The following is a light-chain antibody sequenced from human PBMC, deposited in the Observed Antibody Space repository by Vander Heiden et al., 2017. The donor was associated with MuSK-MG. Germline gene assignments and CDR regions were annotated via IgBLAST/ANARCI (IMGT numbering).Light chain of an antibody. J-gene: IGLJ2*01. CDR3: QSYDSSLSAVV. Sequence: QSVLTQPPPVSGAPGQRVTISCTGSSSNIGAGYDVHWYQQLPGTAPKLLIYGNSNRPSGVPDRFSGSKSGTSASLAITGLQAEDEADYYCQSYDSSLSAVVFGGGTKLTVL. V-gene: IGLV1-40*01. CDR2: GNS. CDR1: SSNIGAGYD.